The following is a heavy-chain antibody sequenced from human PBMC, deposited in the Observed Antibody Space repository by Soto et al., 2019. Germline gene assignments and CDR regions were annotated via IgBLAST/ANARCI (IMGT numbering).Heavy chain of an antibody. CDR2: VSHSGST. V-gene: IGHV4-4*02. Sequence: QVHLLESGPGLVKPSGTLSLTCTVSGGSISSRNRWSWVRQSPGKVLEWIGEVSHSGSTNSNPSLKSRVTLSLDKSNNQFSLNLESMTAADAAVYFCANTRGLGLLDAWGKGTTVVVSS. CDR3: ANTRGLGLLDA. CDR1: GGSISSRNR. D-gene: IGHD2-2*01. J-gene: IGHJ6*04.